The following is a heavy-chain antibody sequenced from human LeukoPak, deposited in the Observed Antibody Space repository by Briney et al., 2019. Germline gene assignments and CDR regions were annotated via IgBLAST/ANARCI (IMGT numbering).Heavy chain of an antibody. CDR3: AKKERDYFDY. CDR2: ISWNSGSI. CDR1: GFTFDDYA. Sequence: GRSLRLSCAASGFTFDDYAMHWVRQAPGKGLEWVSGISWNSGSIGYADSVKGRFIISRDNAKNSLYLQMNSPRAEDTALYYCAKKERDYFDYWGQGTLVTVSS. J-gene: IGHJ4*02. V-gene: IGHV3-9*01.